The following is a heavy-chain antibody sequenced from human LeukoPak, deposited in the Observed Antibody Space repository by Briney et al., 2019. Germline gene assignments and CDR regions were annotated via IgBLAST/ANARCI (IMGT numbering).Heavy chain of an antibody. CDR1: GYTFTSYG. J-gene: IGHJ4*02. V-gene: IGHV1-18*01. CDR3: ARALGGYDSSGYYV. Sequence: ASVKVSCKASGYTFTSYGISWVRQAPGQGLEWMGWISAYNGNTNYAQKLRGRVTMTTDTSTSTAYMELRSLRSDDTAVYYCARALGGYDSSGYYVWGQGTLVTVSS. CDR2: ISAYNGNT. D-gene: IGHD3-22*01.